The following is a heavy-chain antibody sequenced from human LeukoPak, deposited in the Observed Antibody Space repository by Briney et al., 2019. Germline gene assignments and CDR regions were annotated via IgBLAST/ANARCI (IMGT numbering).Heavy chain of an antibody. J-gene: IGHJ4*02. CDR1: GFSLSTSGMR. CDR3: ARTSRGSGSYYLPLDY. Sequence: SGPTLVNPTQTLTLTCTFSGFSLSTSGMRVSWIRQPPGKALEWLARIDWDDDKFYSTSLKTRLTISKDTSKNQVVLTMTNMDPVDTATYYCARTSRGSGSYYLPLDYWGQGTLVTVSS. CDR2: IDWDDDK. D-gene: IGHD3-10*01. V-gene: IGHV2-70*04.